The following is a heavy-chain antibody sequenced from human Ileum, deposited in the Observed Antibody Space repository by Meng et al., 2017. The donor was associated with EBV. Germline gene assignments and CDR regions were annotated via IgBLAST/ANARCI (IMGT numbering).Heavy chain of an antibody. CDR2: IYNSGST. D-gene: IGHD6-19*01. V-gene: IGHV4-61*08. Sequence: VQLQESGPGLVKPSENLSLTCSVSGGSVSSGGNYWSCIRQPPGKGLEWIGYIYNSGSTNYNPSLKSRVTISVDTSKNQFSLKLSSVTAADTAVYYCARDGYSSGSDWGQGTLVTVSS. J-gene: IGHJ4*02. CDR3: ARDGYSSGSD. CDR1: GGSVSSGGNY.